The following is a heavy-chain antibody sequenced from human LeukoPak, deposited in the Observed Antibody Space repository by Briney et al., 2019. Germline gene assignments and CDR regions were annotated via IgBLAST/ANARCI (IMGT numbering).Heavy chain of an antibody. Sequence: GGSLRLSCAASGFTFSSYGMHWVRKAPGKGLEWVAVIWYDGSNKYYADSVKGRFTISRDNSKNTLYLQMNSLRAEDTAVYYCARDLYCSGGSCYFSWHDYYGMDVWGQGTTVTVSS. CDR1: GFTFSSYG. CDR2: IWYDGSNK. J-gene: IGHJ6*02. V-gene: IGHV3-33*01. CDR3: ARDLYCSGGSCYFSWHDYYGMDV. D-gene: IGHD2-15*01.